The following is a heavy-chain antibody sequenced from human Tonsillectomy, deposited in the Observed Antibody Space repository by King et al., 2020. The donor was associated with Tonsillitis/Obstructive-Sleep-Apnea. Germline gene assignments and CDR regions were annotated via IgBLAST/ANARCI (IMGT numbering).Heavy chain of an antibody. CDR1: GFTFSSYW. Sequence: VQLVESGGDLVQPGGSLRLSCAASGFTFSSYWMNWVRQAPGKGLEWVANIKKDGREEYYVDSVKGRFTISRDNAKNSLSLQMNSLRAEDTAVYYCARGARYYDTSGRDAFDIWGQGTRVTVSS. CDR3: ARGARYYDTSGRDAFDI. V-gene: IGHV3-7*01. J-gene: IGHJ3*02. D-gene: IGHD3-22*01. CDR2: IKKDGREE.